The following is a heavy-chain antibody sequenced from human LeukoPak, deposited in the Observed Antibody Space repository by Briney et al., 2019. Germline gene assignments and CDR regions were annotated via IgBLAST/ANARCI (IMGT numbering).Heavy chain of an antibody. CDR2: IHNSERT. Sequence: SETLSFTCTVSGVSISTSSYYWGWFRQPPGKGLEWIGNIHNSERTYYNPSLKSRVTMSVDTSKNQFSLKLSSVTAADTAVYYCARQVTFGYAFAYYFDYWGQGSLVTVSS. D-gene: IGHD5-18*01. J-gene: IGHJ4*02. CDR3: ARQVTFGYAFAYYFDY. V-gene: IGHV4-39*01. CDR1: GVSISTSSYY.